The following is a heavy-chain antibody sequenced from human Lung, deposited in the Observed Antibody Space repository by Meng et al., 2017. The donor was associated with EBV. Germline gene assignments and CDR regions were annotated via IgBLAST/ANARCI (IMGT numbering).Heavy chain of an antibody. D-gene: IGHD5-12*01. J-gene: IGHJ4*02. CDR3: ARDPVNIVATTTFDY. V-gene: IGHV3-21*01. CDR1: GFTFRTYS. Sequence: EVQLVESGGGMVKPGGCLRLSCAASGFTFRTYSMNWVRQAPGKGLEWVSSISTSSSNIYYADSVKGRFTISRDNAKNSLYLQMNRLRAEDTAVYYCARDPVNIVATTTFDYWGQGTLVTVSS. CDR2: ISTSSSNI.